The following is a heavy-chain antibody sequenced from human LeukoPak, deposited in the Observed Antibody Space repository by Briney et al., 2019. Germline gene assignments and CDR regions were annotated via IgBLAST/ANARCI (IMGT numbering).Heavy chain of an antibody. V-gene: IGHV4-34*01. CDR2: INHSGST. D-gene: IGHD2-15*01. CDR3: ARGRLGYCSGGSCYRWFDP. J-gene: IGHJ5*02. CDR1: GGSFSGYY. Sequence: SETLSLTCAVYGGSFSGYYWSWIRQPPGKGLEWIGEINHSGSTNYNPSLKSRVTISVDTSKNQFSLKLSSVTAADTAVYYCARGRLGYCSGGSCYRWFDPWGQGTLVTVSS.